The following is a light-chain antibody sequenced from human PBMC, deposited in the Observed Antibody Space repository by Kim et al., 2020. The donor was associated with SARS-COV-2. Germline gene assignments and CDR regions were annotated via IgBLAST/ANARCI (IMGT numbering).Light chain of an antibody. CDR2: QGN. V-gene: IGLV3-1*01. Sequence: VSPGQTASITCSGDKLGDKYACWYQQKPGQSPVLVIYQGNKRPSGIPERFSGSNSGNTATLTISGTQAMDEADYYCQAWDSSTVVFGGGTQLTVL. J-gene: IGLJ2*01. CDR1: KLGDKY. CDR3: QAWDSSTVV.